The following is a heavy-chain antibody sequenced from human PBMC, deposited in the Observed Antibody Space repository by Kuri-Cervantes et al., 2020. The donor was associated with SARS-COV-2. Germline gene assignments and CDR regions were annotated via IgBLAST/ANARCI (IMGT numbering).Heavy chain of an antibody. CDR2: IYYSGST. D-gene: IGHD6-19*01. CDR1: GGSISSGGYY. J-gene: IGHJ6*03. Sequence: SETLSLTCTVSGGSISSGGYYWSWIRQPPGKGLEWIGYIYYSGSTNYNPSLMSRLTISVDTSKNQFSLKLSSVTAADTALYFCARSGWYSRGVTHFYMDAWGKGTMVTVSS. CDR3: ARSGWYSRGVTHFYMDA. V-gene: IGHV4-61*08.